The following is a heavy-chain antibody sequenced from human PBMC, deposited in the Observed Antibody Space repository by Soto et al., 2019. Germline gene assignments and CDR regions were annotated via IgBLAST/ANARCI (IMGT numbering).Heavy chain of an antibody. Sequence: GGSLRLSCAASGFTFSSYSMNWVRQAPGKGLEWVSSISSSSSYIYYADSVKGRFTISRDNAKNSLYLQMNSLRAEDTAVYYCARDRWFQEYSSSLAWFDPWGQGTLVTVSS. CDR2: ISSSSSYI. D-gene: IGHD6-6*01. CDR3: ARDRWFQEYSSSLAWFDP. J-gene: IGHJ5*02. CDR1: GFTFSSYS. V-gene: IGHV3-21*01.